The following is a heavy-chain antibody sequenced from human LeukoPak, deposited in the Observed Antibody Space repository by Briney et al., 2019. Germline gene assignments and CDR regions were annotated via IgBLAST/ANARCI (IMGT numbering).Heavy chain of an antibody. V-gene: IGHV1-2*02. D-gene: IGHD3-10*01. CDR3: ARNRLELEHGSGSYYMYWFDP. Sequence: GASVKVSCKASGYTFTSYYMHWVRQAPGQGLEWMGWINPNSGGTNYAQKFQGRVTMTRDTSISTAYMELSRLRSDDTAVYYCARNRLELEHGSGSYYMYWFDPWGQGTLVTVSS. CDR2: INPNSGGT. J-gene: IGHJ5*02. CDR1: GYTFTSYY.